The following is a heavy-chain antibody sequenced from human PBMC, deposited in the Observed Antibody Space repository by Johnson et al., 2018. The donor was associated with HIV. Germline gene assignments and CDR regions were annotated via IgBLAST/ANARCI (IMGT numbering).Heavy chain of an antibody. CDR3: ARAVGISWVVNDAFDI. J-gene: IGHJ3*02. CDR2: INWNGGSK. CDR1: GFTFDDYV. Sequence: VQLVESGGGVVRPGGSLRLSCAASGFTFDDYVMSWVRQAPGKGLEWVSGINWNGGSKGYADSVKGRFTNSRDNAKNSLYLQMNSLRAEDTALYCCARAVGISWVVNDAFDIWGQGTMVTVSS. D-gene: IGHD2-15*01. V-gene: IGHV3-20*04.